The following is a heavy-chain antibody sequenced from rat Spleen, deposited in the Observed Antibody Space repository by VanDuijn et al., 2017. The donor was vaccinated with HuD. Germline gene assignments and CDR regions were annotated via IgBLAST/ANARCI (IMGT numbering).Heavy chain of an antibody. CDR1: GFTFSDYY. V-gene: IGHV5-22*01. Sequence: EVQLAETGGGLVQPGRSLKLSCVASGFTFSDYYMAWVRQAPTKGLEWVATISFDGYNTYYRDSVKGRFTISRDNAKSTLYLQISSLRSEDTATYYCARQEDYGGYSRDYFGYWGQGVVVTVSS. CDR3: ARQEDYGGYSRDYFGY. J-gene: IGHJ2*01. D-gene: IGHD1-11*01. CDR2: ISFDGYNT.